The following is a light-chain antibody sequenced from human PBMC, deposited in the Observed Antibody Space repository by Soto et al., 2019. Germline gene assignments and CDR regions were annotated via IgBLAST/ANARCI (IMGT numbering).Light chain of an antibody. CDR3: HQYGSSRWT. V-gene: IGKV3-20*01. Sequence: EIGLTQSPGTLSLSPGERATLSCRASQSVSSSYLAWYQQNRGQAPRLLIYGASSRAPGIPDRFGGSWSGTDFTLTISRLESEDFAVYYGHQYGSSRWTFGQVTKVEIK. J-gene: IGKJ1*01. CDR1: QSVSSSY. CDR2: GAS.